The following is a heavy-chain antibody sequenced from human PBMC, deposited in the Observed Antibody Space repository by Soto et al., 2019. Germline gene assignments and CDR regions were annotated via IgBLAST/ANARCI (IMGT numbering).Heavy chain of an antibody. V-gene: IGHV4-59*01. J-gene: IGHJ4*02. D-gene: IGHD5-12*01. CDR1: GGSISSYY. Sequence: SETLSLTCTVSGGSISSYYWSWIRQPPGKGLEWIGYIYYSGSTNYNPSLKSRVTISVDTSKNQFSLKLSSVTAADTAVYYCAREGGYTSFDYWGQGTLVTVSS. CDR2: IYYSGST. CDR3: AREGGYTSFDY.